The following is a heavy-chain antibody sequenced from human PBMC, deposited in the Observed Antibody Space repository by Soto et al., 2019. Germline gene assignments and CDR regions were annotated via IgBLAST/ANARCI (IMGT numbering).Heavy chain of an antibody. CDR1: GFTFSSYG. CDR2: IWYDGSDK. V-gene: IGHV3-33*01. J-gene: IGHJ6*02. Sequence: QVQLVESGGGVVQPGRSLRLSCAASGFTFSSYGMHWVRQAPGKGLEWVAVIWYDGSDKYHADPVKGRFTISRDNSNNTLYLQMNSLRAEDSAVYYCAREPNGPHYGMDVWGQGTTVTVSS. D-gene: IGHD2-8*01. CDR3: AREPNGPHYGMDV.